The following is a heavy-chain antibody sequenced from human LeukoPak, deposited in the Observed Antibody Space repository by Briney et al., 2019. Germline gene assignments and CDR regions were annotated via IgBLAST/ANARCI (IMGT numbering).Heavy chain of an antibody. D-gene: IGHD2-15*01. CDR3: ARYIVVVVAADY. CDR1: GYTFTVYY. CDR2: INPNSGGT. V-gene: IGHV1-2*02. Sequence: GASVKVSCKASGYTFTVYYMHWGRQAPGQGGEWRGWINPNSGGTNYAQKLQGRVTITTDTSTSTAYMELRSLRSDDTAVYYCARYIVVVVAADYWGQGTLVTVSS. J-gene: IGHJ4*02.